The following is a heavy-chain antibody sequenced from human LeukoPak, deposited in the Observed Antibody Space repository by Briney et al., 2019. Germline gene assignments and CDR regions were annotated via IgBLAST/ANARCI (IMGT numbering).Heavy chain of an antibody. CDR3: AREVVVVPAAILGHYYYYMDV. CDR1: GGSFSGYY. CDR2: INHSGST. J-gene: IGHJ6*03. Sequence: SETLSLTCAVYGGSFSGYYWSWIRQPPGKGLEWIGEINHSGSTNYNPSLKSRVTISVDTSKNQFSLKLSSVTAADTAVYYCAREVVVVPAAILGHYYYYMDVWGKGTTVTVSS. V-gene: IGHV4-34*01. D-gene: IGHD2-2*02.